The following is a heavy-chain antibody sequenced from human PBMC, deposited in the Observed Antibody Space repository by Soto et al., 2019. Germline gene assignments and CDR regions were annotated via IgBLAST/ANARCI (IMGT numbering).Heavy chain of an antibody. J-gene: IGHJ4*02. CDR3: ARGRRSYDFWSGYWSY. CDR2: INHSGST. D-gene: IGHD3-3*01. Sequence: SETLSLTCAVYGGSFSGYYWSWIRQPPGKGLEWIGEINHSGSTNYNPSLKSRVTISVDTSKNQFSLKLSSVTAADTAVYYCARGRRSYDFWSGYWSYWGQRTLVTVSS. V-gene: IGHV4-34*01. CDR1: GGSFSGYY.